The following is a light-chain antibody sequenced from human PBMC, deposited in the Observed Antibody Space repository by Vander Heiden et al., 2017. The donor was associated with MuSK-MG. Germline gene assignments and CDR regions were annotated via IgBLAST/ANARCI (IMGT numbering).Light chain of an antibody. CDR1: QDISRK. CDR3: QQADSLPLT. Sequence: DTQMTQSPSSVSADVGDRITITCRASQDISRKLAWYQQKPGKAPNLLIYETSSLQTGDPSRFSGSGSGTDFTLTISSLQREDFATYFCQQADSLPLTFGGGTKVEIK. V-gene: IGKV1-12*01. CDR2: ETS. J-gene: IGKJ4*01.